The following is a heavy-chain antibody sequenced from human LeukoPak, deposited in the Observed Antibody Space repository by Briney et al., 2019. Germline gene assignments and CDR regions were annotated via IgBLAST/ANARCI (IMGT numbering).Heavy chain of an antibody. D-gene: IGHD3-3*01. CDR1: GYTFISSD. Sequence: VSVTVSCKASGYTFISSDINWVRQATGQGLEWMGWMNPNTGNTGYAQKFQGRVTMTRNTSISTAYMELSSLRSEDTAVYYCARGRGSSYYDFWSGYLYMFDYWGQGTLVTVSS. V-gene: IGHV1-8*01. J-gene: IGHJ4*02. CDR2: MNPNTGNT. CDR3: ARGRGSSYYDFWSGYLYMFDY.